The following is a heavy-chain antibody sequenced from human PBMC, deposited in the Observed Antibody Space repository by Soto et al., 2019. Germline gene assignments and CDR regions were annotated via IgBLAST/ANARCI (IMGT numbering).Heavy chain of an antibody. J-gene: IGHJ6*02. D-gene: IGHD2-2*01. CDR1: GFTFSSYV. CDR3: EKDRRGYCTSTSCSGRLDV. V-gene: IGHV3-23*01. CDR2: ISGSGGST. Sequence: EVQLLESGGGLVQPGGSLRLSCAASGFTFSSYVMSWVRQAPGRGLEWVSEISGSGGSTYYADSVKGRFTISRDNSKNTLYLQMNSLRVEDTAVYYCEKDRRGYCTSTSCSGRLDVWGQGTTVTVSS.